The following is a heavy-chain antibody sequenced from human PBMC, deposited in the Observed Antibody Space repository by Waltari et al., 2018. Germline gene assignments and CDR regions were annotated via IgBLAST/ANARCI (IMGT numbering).Heavy chain of an antibody. Sequence: QLQLQESGPGLVKPSETLSLTCTVSGGSISSSSYYWGWIRQPPGKGLEWIGSIYYSGSTYYNPSLKSRCTISVDTSKNQFYLKLSSVPAADTAVYYCARVPPYYGSAYYYYYYGMDVWGQGTTVTVSS. J-gene: IGHJ6*02. V-gene: IGHV4-39*07. CDR1: GGSISSSSYY. D-gene: IGHD3-10*01. CDR3: ARVPPYYGSAYYYYYYGMDV. CDR2: IYYSGST.